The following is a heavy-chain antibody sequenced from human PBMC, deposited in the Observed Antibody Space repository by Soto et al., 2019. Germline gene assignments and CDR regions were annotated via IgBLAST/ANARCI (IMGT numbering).Heavy chain of an antibody. D-gene: IGHD2-2*03. CDR2: IYYSGST. J-gene: IGHJ4*02. V-gene: IGHV4-59*08. CDR3: ARHGDFGYCSSTSCYYFDY. CDR1: GGSISSYY. Sequence: SETLSLTCTVSGGSISSYYWSWIRQPPGKGLEWIGYIYYSGSTNYNPSLKSRVTISVDTSKNQFSLKLSSVTAADTAVYYCARHGDFGYCSSTSCYYFDYWGQGTLVTVS.